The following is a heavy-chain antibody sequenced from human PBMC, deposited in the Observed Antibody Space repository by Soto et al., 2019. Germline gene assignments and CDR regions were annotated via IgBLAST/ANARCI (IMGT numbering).Heavy chain of an antibody. Sequence: PSETLSLTCDASGDSIRSANYFWSWIRQTPGKGLEWIGYLYYIGRSTYNPSLESLVTISLATSKIQFTPRLTSVTAADTVVYYCARVYCSGTFSCFDSWGHGTLVTVSS. CDR2: LYYIGRS. J-gene: IGHJ4*01. V-gene: IGHV4-61*01. D-gene: IGHD3-10*01. CDR1: GDSIRSANYF. CDR3: ARVYCSGTFSCFDS.